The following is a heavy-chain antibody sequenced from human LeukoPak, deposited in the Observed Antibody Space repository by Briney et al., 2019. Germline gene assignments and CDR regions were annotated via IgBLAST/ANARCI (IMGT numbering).Heavy chain of an antibody. CDR1: GFTFSSYA. CDR3: ARDRNYYDSSGPEYFQH. V-gene: IGHV3-23*01. J-gene: IGHJ1*01. D-gene: IGHD3-22*01. CDR2: ISGSGGST. Sequence: PGGSLRLSCSASGFTFSSYAMSWVRQAPGKGLEWVSAISGSGGSTYYADSVKGRFTISRDNSKNTLYLQMNSLRAEDTAVYYCARDRNYYDSSGPEYFQHWGQGTLVTVSS.